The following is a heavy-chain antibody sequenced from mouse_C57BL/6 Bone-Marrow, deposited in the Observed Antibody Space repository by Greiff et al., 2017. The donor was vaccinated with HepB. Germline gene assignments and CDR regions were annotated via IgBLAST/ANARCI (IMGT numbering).Heavy chain of an antibody. J-gene: IGHJ4*01. D-gene: IGHD2-2*01. V-gene: IGHV5-12*01. CDR2: ISNGGGST. Sequence: EVQRVESGGGLVQPGGSLKLSCAASGFTFSDYYMYWVRQTPEKRLEWVAYISNGGGSTYYPDTVKGRFTISRDNAKNTLYLQMSRLKSEDTAMYYCARRGGYPYYYAMDYWGQGTSVTVSS. CDR1: GFTFSDYY. CDR3: ARRGGYPYYYAMDY.